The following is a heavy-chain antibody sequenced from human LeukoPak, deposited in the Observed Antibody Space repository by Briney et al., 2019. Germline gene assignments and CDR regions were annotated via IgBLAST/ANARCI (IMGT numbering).Heavy chain of an antibody. Sequence: GGSLSLSCAASGFSFTTSMISWFRRVPGQGLKWVSTILQDGETTFYADSVRGRFTISRDNFKDTLFLEMSSLRAEDTAIYYCTKRDGQSFDYWGQGALVTVS. CDR2: ILQDGETT. CDR3: TKRDGQSFDY. V-gene: IGHV3-23*01. CDR1: GFSFTTSM. J-gene: IGHJ4*02. D-gene: IGHD5-24*01.